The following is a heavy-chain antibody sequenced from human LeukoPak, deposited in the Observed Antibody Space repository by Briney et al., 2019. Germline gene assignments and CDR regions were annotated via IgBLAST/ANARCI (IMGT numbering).Heavy chain of an antibody. D-gene: IGHD1-7*01. CDR3: AKDERNWNYNLASQTYD. Sequence: PGRSLRLSCAASGFPFRNYAMHWVRQAPGKGLEWVSAISGSGVSTYYADSVKGRFTVSRDNSKNTLYLQMSSLRAEDTAVYYCAKDERNWNYNLASQTYDWGQGTLVTVSS. CDR2: ISGSGVST. CDR1: GFPFRNYA. V-gene: IGHV3-23*01. J-gene: IGHJ4*02.